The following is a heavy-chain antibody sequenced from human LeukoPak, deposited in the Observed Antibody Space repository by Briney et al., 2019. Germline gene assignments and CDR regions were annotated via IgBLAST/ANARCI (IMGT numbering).Heavy chain of an antibody. CDR2: ISSSSSYI. V-gene: IGHV3-21*01. D-gene: IGHD6-13*01. Sequence: GGSLRLSCAASGFTFSSYSMSWVRQAPGKGLEWVSSISSSSSYIYYADSVKGRFTISRDNAKNSLYLQMNSLRAEDTAVYYCARDPAVYSSSCFDYWGQGTPVTVSS. CDR1: GFTFSSYS. CDR3: ARDPAVYSSSCFDY. J-gene: IGHJ4*02.